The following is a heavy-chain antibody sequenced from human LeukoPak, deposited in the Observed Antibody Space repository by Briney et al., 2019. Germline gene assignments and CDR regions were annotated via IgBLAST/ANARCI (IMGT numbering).Heavy chain of an antibody. J-gene: IGHJ4*02. CDR1: GFTFSDYY. Sequence: TGGSLRLSCAASGFTFSDYYMSWIRQAPGKGLEWVSYISSSGSTIYYADSVKGRFTISRDNAKNSLYLQMNSLRAEDTAVYYCTRRSPGAAAGTSLVDYWGQGTLVTVSS. CDR2: ISSSGSTI. D-gene: IGHD6-13*01. V-gene: IGHV3-11*01. CDR3: TRRSPGAAAGTSLVDY.